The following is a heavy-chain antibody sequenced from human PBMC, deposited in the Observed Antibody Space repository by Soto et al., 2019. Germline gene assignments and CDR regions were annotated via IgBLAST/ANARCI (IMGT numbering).Heavy chain of an antibody. Sequence: GGSLRLSCAASGFTFSDYYMSWIRQAPGKGLEWVSYINSSGSTIYYADSVKGRFTISRDNAKNSLYLQMNSLRAEDTAVYYCARDLSRANIVVVVAATVSFDYWGQGTLVTVSS. V-gene: IGHV3-11*01. CDR2: INSSGSTI. J-gene: IGHJ4*02. CDR1: GFTFSDYY. CDR3: ARDLSRANIVVVVAATVSFDY. D-gene: IGHD2-15*01.